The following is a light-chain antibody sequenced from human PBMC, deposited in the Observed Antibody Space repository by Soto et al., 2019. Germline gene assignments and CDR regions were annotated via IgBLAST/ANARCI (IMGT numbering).Light chain of an antibody. CDR3: SSYTSSSTWV. V-gene: IGLV2-14*01. CDR2: DVS. CDR1: SSDVGGYNY. J-gene: IGLJ3*02. Sequence: QSALTQPASVSGSPGQSIAISCTGTSSDVGGYNYSSWYQQHPGKTPNLMIYDVSNRPSGVSNRFSGSKSGNTASLTISGLQAEDEADYYFSSYTSSSTWVFGGGTKLTVL.